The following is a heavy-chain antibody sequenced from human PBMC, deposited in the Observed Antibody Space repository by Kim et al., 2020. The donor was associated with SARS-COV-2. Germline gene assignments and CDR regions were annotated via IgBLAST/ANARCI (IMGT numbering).Heavy chain of an antibody. J-gene: IGHJ4*02. CDR3: ARRKKNDGAFDY. Sequence: YNADSVKGRFTSSRDNAKSSLFLQMNSLRADDSAVYYCARRKKNDGAFDYWGQGTLVSVS. D-gene: IGHD1-1*01. V-gene: IGHV3-11*01.